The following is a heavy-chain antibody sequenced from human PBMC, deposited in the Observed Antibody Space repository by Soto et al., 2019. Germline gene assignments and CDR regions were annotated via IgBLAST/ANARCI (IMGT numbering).Heavy chain of an antibody. D-gene: IGHD5-12*01. Sequence: GGSLRLSCAAAGFTFSSYSMGWVRQAPGKGLEWVSAISGSGGNTYYADSVKGRFTISRDNSKNTLYLQMNSLRAEDTAVYYCAKDGSGYDFDWFDPWGQGTLVTVSS. CDR3: AKDGSGYDFDWFDP. V-gene: IGHV3-23*01. CDR1: GFTFSSYS. CDR2: ISGSGGNT. J-gene: IGHJ5*02.